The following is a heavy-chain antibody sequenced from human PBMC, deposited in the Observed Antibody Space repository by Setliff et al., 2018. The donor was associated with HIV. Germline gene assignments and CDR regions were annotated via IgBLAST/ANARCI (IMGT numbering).Heavy chain of an antibody. CDR1: GGSVSSGSYY. J-gene: IGHJ2*01. CDR2: IYTSGST. D-gene: IGHD3-22*01. CDR3: ARDVLGYDSTGRFDL. Sequence: SETLSLTCTASGGSVSSGSYYWSWIRQPAGKGLQWIGRIYTSGSTNYNASLKSRVTISVDTSKNQFSLKLTSVTAADTAVYYCARDVLGYDSTGRFDLWGRGTLVTVSS. V-gene: IGHV4-61*02.